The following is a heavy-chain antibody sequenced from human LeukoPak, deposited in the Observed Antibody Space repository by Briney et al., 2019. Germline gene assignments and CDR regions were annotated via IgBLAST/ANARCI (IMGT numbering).Heavy chain of an antibody. CDR1: GFTFSSYA. D-gene: IGHD3-10*01. CDR2: ISGSGGST. Sequence: GGSLRLSCAASGFTFSSYAMSWVRQAPGKGLEWVSAISGSGGSTYYADSVKGRFTISRDNSKNSLYLQMNSLRAEDTAVYYCAKDRRGYYGSGSYEPPGDYWGQGTLVTVSS. V-gene: IGHV3-23*01. J-gene: IGHJ4*02. CDR3: AKDRRGYYGSGSYEPPGDY.